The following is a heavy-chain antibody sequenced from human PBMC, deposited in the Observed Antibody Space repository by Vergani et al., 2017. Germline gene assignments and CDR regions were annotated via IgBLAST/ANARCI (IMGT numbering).Heavy chain of an antibody. CDR1: GYSFSSYD. V-gene: IGHV1-8*01. CDR3: VRARRTCTYDHCPRYYYDL. J-gene: IGHJ4*02. D-gene: IGHD2-8*01. Sequence: QVQLVPSGAEVKTPGASVKVSCRASGYSFSSYDISWVRQATGQGLEWMGWMNPISGNTGYAQNLQGRLTITRDTSVNTAYMELSSLTSEDMAVYYCVRARRTCTYDHCPRYYYDLWGQGTLVTVSS. CDR2: MNPISGNT.